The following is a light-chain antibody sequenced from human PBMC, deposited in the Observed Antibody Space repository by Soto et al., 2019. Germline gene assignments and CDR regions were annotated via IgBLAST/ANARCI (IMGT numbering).Light chain of an antibody. V-gene: IGKV3-20*01. CDR3: QQYGSSGT. J-gene: IGKJ1*01. CDR1: QSVRSN. CDR2: GAS. Sequence: EIVMTQSPATLSVSPGERATLTCRASQSVRSNVAWYQQKPGQAPRLVIYGASNRATGIPDRFSGSGSGTDFTLTISRLEPEDFAVYYCQQYGSSGTFGQGTKVDI.